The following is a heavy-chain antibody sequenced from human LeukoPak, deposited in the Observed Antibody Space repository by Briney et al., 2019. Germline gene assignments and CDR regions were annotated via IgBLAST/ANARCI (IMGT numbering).Heavy chain of an antibody. D-gene: IGHD6-19*01. J-gene: IGHJ4*02. Sequence: GRSLRLSCAASGFTFSSYAMHWVRQAPGKGLEWVAVISYDGSNRYYADSVKGRFTISRDNSKNTLYLQMNSLRAEDTAVYYCAKWNSGWFAFFDYWGRGTLVTVSS. CDR1: GFTFSSYA. CDR2: ISYDGSNR. V-gene: IGHV3-30*04. CDR3: AKWNSGWFAFFDY.